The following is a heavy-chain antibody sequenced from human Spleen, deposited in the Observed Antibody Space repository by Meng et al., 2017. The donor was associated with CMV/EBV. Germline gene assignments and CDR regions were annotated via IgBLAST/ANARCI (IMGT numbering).Heavy chain of an antibody. CDR2: ISSGSTYI. J-gene: IGHJ4*02. CDR1: GFTFSSYG. CDR3: SRNFSETGGSDY. D-gene: IGHD7-27*01. V-gene: IGHV3-21*01. Sequence: GESLKISCAASGFTFSSYGMVWVRQAPGKGLEWVSSISSGSTYIYYADSVRDRFTISRDNAKNSLYLQMKSLRAEDTAVYYCSRNFSETGGSDYWGQGTLVTVSS.